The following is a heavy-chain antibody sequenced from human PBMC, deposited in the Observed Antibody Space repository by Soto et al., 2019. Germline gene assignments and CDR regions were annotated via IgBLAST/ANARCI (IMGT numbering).Heavy chain of an antibody. CDR1: GGSISSYY. CDR3: ARAFGSGSYPYYYYYYGMDV. J-gene: IGHJ6*02. CDR2: IYYSGST. D-gene: IGHD3-10*01. Sequence: SETLSLTCTVSGGSISSYYWSWIRQPPGKGLEWIGEIYYSGSTNYNPSLKSRVTISVDTSKNQFSLKLSSVTAADTAVYYCARAFGSGSYPYYYYYYGMDVWGQGTTVTVSS. V-gene: IGHV4-59*12.